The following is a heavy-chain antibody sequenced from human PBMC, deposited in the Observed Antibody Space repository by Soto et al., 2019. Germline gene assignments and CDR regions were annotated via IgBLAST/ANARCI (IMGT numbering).Heavy chain of an antibody. Sequence: PSETLSLTCTVSGDSVNSGTYYWSWIRQPPGKGLEWIGYIYYSGSTYYNPSLKSRVTMSVDTSKNQFSLKLSSVTAVDTAVYYCARGSYDSNGPHAPVIGYCGQGTLVTVSS. CDR2: IYYSGST. D-gene: IGHD3-22*01. J-gene: IGHJ4*02. CDR1: GDSVNSGTYY. V-gene: IGHV4-61*01. CDR3: ARGSYDSNGPHAPVIGY.